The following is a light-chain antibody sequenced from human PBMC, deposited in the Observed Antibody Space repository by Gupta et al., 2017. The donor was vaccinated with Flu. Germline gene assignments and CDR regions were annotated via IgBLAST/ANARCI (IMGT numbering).Light chain of an antibody. CDR3: RRRNEWPTT. CDR2: DAS. J-gene: IGKJ1*01. Sequence: PVTLSLSPGERATLSCRASRNVYRYLAWYQQKPGQAPRLLIYDASTRATGIPARFSGSASGTDFALTISILDPEDFAVYYCRRRNEWPTTFGQGTRLEVK. V-gene: IGKV3-11*01. CDR1: RNVYRY.